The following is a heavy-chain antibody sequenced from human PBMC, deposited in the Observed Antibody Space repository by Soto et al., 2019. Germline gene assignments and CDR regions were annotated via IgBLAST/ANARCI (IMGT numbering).Heavy chain of an antibody. CDR2: IYYSGST. J-gene: IGHJ6*02. CDR1: GGSISSDY. V-gene: IGHV4-59*01. Sequence: QVPLQESGPGLVKPSETLSLTCTVSGGSISSDYWSWIRQPTGKGLEWIGYIYYSGSTNYNPSLKSRVTISVDTSNDQFSLKLRSVTAADTAVYYYARDSGSGSYFAYYYYGMDVWGQGTTVTVSS. CDR3: ARDSGSGSYFAYYYYGMDV. D-gene: IGHD3-10*01.